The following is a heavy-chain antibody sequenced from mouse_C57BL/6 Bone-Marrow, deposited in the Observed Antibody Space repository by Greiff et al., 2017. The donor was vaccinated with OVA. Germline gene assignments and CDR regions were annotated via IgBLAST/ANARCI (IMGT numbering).Heavy chain of an antibody. J-gene: IGHJ3*01. V-gene: IGHV5-4*01. CDR3: ARDYYGSRWFAY. CDR2: ISDGGSYT. Sequence: EVKLMESGGGLVKPGGSLKLSCAASGFTFSSYAMSWVRQTPEKRLEWVATISDGGSYTYYPDNVKGRFTISRDNAKNNLYLQMSHLKSEDTAMYYCARDYYGSRWFAYWGQGTLVTVSA. CDR1: GFTFSSYA. D-gene: IGHD1-1*01.